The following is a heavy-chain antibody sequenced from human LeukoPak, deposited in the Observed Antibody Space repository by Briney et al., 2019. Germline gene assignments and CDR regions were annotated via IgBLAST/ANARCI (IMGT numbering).Heavy chain of an antibody. CDR2: IYPGDSDT. V-gene: IGHV5-51*01. CDR1: GYSFTNYW. J-gene: IGHJ4*02. CDR3: ARSSIAARPYYFDY. Sequence: ESLKISCKGSGYSFTNYWIAWVRQMPGKGLEWMGVIYPGDSDTRYSPSFQGQVTVSVDKSISTAYLQWSSLKASDTAMYYCARSSIAARPYYFDYWGQGIQVTVSS. D-gene: IGHD6-6*01.